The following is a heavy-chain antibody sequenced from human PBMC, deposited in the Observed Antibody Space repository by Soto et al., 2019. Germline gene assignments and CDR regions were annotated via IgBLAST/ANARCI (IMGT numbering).Heavy chain of an antibody. Sequence: QVQLVQSGAEVKKPGSSVKVSCKASGGTFSSYAISWVRQAPGQGLEWMGGIIPIFGTANYAQKFQDRVTITADESTSTAYMELSSLRSEDTAVYYCARGPIYCSSTSCKRDYYYYGMDVWGQGTTVTVSS. D-gene: IGHD2-2*01. CDR1: GGTFSSYA. V-gene: IGHV1-69*01. CDR2: IIPIFGTA. CDR3: ARGPIYCSSTSCKRDYYYYGMDV. J-gene: IGHJ6*02.